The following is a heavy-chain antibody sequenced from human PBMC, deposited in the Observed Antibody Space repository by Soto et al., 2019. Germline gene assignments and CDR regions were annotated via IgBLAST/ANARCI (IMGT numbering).Heavy chain of an antibody. D-gene: IGHD3-10*01. CDR1: GFTFSSYA. Sequence: EVQLLESGGGLVQPGGSLRLSCAASGFTFSSYAMGWVRQAPGKGLEWVSSISGSGGSTYYADSVKGRFTISRDNSKNTLSLQMNSLRAEDTAVYYCAEVSGGLWFGDLGADVWGQGTTVTVSS. V-gene: IGHV3-23*01. J-gene: IGHJ6*02. CDR2: ISGSGGST. CDR3: AEVSGGLWFGDLGADV.